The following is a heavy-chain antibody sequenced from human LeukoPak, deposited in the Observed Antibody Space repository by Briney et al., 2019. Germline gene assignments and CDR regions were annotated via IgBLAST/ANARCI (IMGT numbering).Heavy chain of an antibody. D-gene: IGHD5-24*01. CDR2: ILRSGGST. CDR1: GFTFSNYA. V-gene: IGHV3-23*01. Sequence: GGSLRLSCVASGFTFSNYAMTWVRQAPGKGLEWVSVILRSGGSTYYAGSVKGRFTISRDNSKNTLYLQMNSLRAEDTAVYYCAKGAWLDYWGQGTLVTVSS. J-gene: IGHJ4*02. CDR3: AKGAWLDY.